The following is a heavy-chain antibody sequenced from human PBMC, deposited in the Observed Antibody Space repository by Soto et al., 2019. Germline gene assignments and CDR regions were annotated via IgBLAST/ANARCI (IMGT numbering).Heavy chain of an antibody. V-gene: IGHV1-24*01. J-gene: IGHJ6*03. CDR3: ATSATKTNYYYYYMDV. Sequence: GASVKVSCKVSGYTLTELSMHWVRQAPGKGLEWMGGFDPEDGETIYAQKFQGRVTMTEDTSTDTAYMELSSLRSEDTAVYYCATSATKTNYYYYYMDVWGKGTKVTVSS. CDR2: FDPEDGET. CDR1: GYTLTELS.